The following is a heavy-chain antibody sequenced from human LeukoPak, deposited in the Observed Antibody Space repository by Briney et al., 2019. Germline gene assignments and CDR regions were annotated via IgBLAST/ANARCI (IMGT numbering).Heavy chain of an antibody. V-gene: IGHV1-46*01. CDR2: INPSGGST. CDR3: ARAVGTIAAAGSDY. CDR1: GYTFTSYY. J-gene: IGHJ4*02. Sequence: ASVKVSCKASGYTFTSYYMHWVRQAPGQGLGWMGIINPSGGSTSYAQKFQGRVTMTRDTSISTAYMELSRLRSDDTAVYYCARAVGTIAAAGSDYWGQGTLVTVSS. D-gene: IGHD6-13*01.